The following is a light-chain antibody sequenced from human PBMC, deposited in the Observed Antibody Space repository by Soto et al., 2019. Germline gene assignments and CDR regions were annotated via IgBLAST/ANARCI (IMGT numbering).Light chain of an antibody. CDR1: SGDVGGYYY. CDR2: EVS. Sequence: QSALTQPASVSGSPGQSITISCTGTSGDVGGYYYVSWYQQLPGKAPKLMISEVSNRPSGVSSRFSGSKSGNTASLTISGLQDEDEADYYCSSYTVSSTRIFGGGTKVTVL. V-gene: IGLV2-14*01. J-gene: IGLJ2*01. CDR3: SSYTVSSTRI.